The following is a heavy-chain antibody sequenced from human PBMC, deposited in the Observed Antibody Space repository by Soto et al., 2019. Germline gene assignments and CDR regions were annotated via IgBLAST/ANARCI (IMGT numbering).Heavy chain of an antibody. Sequence: PGESLKISCKGSGYSFTSYWIGWVRQMPGKGLEWMGTIYPNDSDTRYSPSFQGHVTISVDKSISTAYLQWSSLKASDTAMYYCATPAWIQLWSFNYWGQGTLVTV. CDR2: IYPNDSDT. CDR1: GYSFTSYW. D-gene: IGHD5-18*01. CDR3: ATPAWIQLWSFNY. J-gene: IGHJ4*02. V-gene: IGHV5-51*01.